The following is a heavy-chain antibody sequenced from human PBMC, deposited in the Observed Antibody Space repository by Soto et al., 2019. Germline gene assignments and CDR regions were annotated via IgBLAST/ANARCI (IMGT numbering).Heavy chain of an antibody. CDR1: GYTFTTHY. Sequence: QVQLVQSGAEVKKPGASVTVSCKASGYTFTTHYMHWVRQAPGQGLEWRGIINPSGGRTTYELKCQGRVSLTSDTSTNTVYMELSSLRSEDTAVYYCARAGENYGSGTFSPPLRYYFNSWGQGTLVTVSS. D-gene: IGHD3-10*01. J-gene: IGHJ4*02. CDR2: INPSGGRT. CDR3: ARAGENYGSGTFSPPLRYYFNS. V-gene: IGHV1-46*01.